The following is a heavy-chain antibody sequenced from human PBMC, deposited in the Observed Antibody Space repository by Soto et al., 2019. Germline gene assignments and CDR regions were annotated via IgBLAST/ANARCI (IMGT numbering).Heavy chain of an antibody. J-gene: IGHJ4*01. Sequence: SETLSLTCTVSGGSISSGGYYWSWIRQHPGKGLEWIGYIYYGGSTYYNPSLKSRATISGDTSKNQFSLKLSSVTAADTAVYYCARGGYYYETSVQTAYDYWGQGILVTVSS. CDR3: ARGGYYYETSVQTAYDY. CDR2: IYYGGST. CDR1: GGSISSGGYY. D-gene: IGHD3-22*01. V-gene: IGHV4-31*03.